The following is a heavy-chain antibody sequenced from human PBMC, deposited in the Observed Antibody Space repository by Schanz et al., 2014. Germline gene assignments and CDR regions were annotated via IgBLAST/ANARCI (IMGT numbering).Heavy chain of an antibody. CDR1: GFTFNSYA. CDR3: ARDGDRFYHNYYMDV. CDR2: IWNNGVTK. V-gene: IGHV3-33*08. D-gene: IGHD4-17*01. J-gene: IGHJ6*03. Sequence: VQLVESGGGLVQPGGSLRLSCGGSGFTFNSYAMTWVRQAPGKGLEWVAVIWNNGVTKYYADSVRGRFTISRDRFQNTLYLRMSSLRAEDTAVYYCARDGDRFYHNYYMDVWGKGTTVTVSS.